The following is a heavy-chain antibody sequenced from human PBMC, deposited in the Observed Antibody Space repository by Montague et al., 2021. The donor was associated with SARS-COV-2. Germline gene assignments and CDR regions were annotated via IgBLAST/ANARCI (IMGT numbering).Heavy chain of an antibody. CDR2: IYYIGRT. J-gene: IGHJ3*01. Sequence: SETLSLTCTVSGGSISNYFWSWIRQPPGKGLEWIGYIYYIGRTNYNPSLKSRVTISVDTSKNQFSLKLASVTAADTAVYYCARQNSGTDHCDAFDFWGQGTMVTVSS. V-gene: IGHV4-59*08. CDR3: ARQNSGTDHCDAFDF. D-gene: IGHD1-26*01. CDR1: GGSISNYF.